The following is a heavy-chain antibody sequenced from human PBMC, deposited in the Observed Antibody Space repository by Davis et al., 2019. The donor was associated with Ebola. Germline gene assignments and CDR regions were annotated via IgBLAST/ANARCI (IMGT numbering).Heavy chain of an antibody. J-gene: IGHJ6*04. D-gene: IGHD6-6*01. CDR3: ARDHGSSSSLYYYYYYGMDV. CDR1: GYAFTTYA. Sequence: AASVKVSCKASGYAFTTYAINWVRQAPGQGLEWMGWINTDTGIPTYAQGFTGRFVFSLDTSVSTAYLQISSLKAEDTAVYYCARDHGSSSSLYYYYYYGMDVWGKGTTVTVSS. CDR2: INTDTGIP. V-gene: IGHV7-4-1*02.